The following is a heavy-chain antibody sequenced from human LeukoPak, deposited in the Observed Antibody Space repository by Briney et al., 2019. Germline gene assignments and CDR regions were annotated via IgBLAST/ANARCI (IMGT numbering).Heavy chain of an antibody. V-gene: IGHV3-64D*09. CDR3: VTGDTSSSNYFDY. CDR2: ISGNGGST. J-gene: IGHJ4*02. CDR1: GFTFSSYA. D-gene: IGHD2-2*01. Sequence: GASQRLSCSASGFTFSSYAMRWARQAPRKGLECVSGISGNGGSTNYEDSGTGRFTISRDNSKNTLYLQMCSLRAEDSAVVCCVTGDTSSSNYFDYWGRGSLVTVSS.